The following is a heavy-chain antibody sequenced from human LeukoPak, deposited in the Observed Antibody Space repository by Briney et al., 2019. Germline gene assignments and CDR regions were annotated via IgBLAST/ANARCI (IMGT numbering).Heavy chain of an antibody. D-gene: IGHD2-2*01. V-gene: IGHV3-23*01. CDR2: ISGSGGST. CDR3: AKASAVYCSSTSCYHSWFDP. Sequence: PGGSLRLSCAASGFTFSSYAMSWVRQAPGKGLEWVSAISGSGGSTYYADSVKGRFTISRDNSKNTLYLQMNSLRAEDTAVYYCAKASAVYCSSTSCYHSWFDPWGQGTLVIVSS. CDR1: GFTFSSYA. J-gene: IGHJ5*02.